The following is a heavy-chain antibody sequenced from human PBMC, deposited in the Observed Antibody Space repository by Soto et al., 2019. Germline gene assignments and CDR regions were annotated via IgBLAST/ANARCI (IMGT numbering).Heavy chain of an antibody. CDR1: GYSFIDYD. D-gene: IGHD6-19*01. Sequence: QVQLVQSGAEVKKPGASVKVSCKASGYSFIDYDINWVRQATGQGLEWMGWMTPNSGNTGYAQKFQGSVTSTRDTSIGTAYMELSSLKSEDTAVYYCARNPYSSGLFDPWGQGTLVTVSS. CDR2: MTPNSGNT. CDR3: ARNPYSSGLFDP. J-gene: IGHJ5*02. V-gene: IGHV1-8*01.